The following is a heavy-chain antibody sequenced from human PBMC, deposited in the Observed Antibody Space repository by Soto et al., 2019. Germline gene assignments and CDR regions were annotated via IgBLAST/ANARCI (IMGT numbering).Heavy chain of an antibody. J-gene: IGHJ4*02. D-gene: IGHD3-22*01. CDR1: GDFISSGGYY. CDR3: ARTDGSGYYFVY. V-gene: IGHV4-31*03. Sequence: QVQLQESGPGLVKPSQTLSLTCTVSGDFISSGGYYWSWIRQLPGKGLEWIGYIDSSGTTYYNPYLKCRITISVDAATNQFSPNLSSVTASDTAAYYWARTDGSGYYFVYWGQGTLVTVFS. CDR2: IDSSGTT.